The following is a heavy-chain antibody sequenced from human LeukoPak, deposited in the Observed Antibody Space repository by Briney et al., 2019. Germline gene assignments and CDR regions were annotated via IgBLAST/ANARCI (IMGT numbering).Heavy chain of an antibody. Sequence: ASVKVSCKASGYTFTGYYMHWVRQAPGQGLGWMGWINPNSGGTNYAQKFQGRVTMTRDTSISTAYMELSRLRSEDTARYYCARAPFLDFWSGYSSDHWGQGTLVTVSS. V-gene: IGHV1-2*02. D-gene: IGHD3-3*01. CDR1: GYTFTGYY. CDR3: ARAPFLDFWSGYSSDH. J-gene: IGHJ4*02. CDR2: INPNSGGT.